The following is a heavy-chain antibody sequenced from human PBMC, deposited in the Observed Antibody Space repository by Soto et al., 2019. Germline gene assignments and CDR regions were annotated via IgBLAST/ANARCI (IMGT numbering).Heavy chain of an antibody. J-gene: IGHJ4*02. CDR1: GYTFTTYY. D-gene: IGHD1-26*01. CDR3: AKDNGRFSLDY. V-gene: IGHV1-46*01. Sequence: QVQLVQSGAEVKKPGASVTVSCKASGYTFTTYYMHWVRQAPGQGLEGMALINPTGDLTRLAQKFQGRVSVTRDASTSTVYMELSSLTSDDTAFYYCAKDNGRFSLDYYGQGTLVIVSS. CDR2: INPTGDLT.